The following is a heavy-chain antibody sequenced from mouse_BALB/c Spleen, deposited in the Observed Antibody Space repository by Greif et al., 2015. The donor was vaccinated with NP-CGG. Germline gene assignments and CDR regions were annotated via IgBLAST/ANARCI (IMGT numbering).Heavy chain of an antibody. Sequence: QVQLQQSGPELVKPGASVRISCKASGYTFTSYYIHWVKQRPGQGLEWIGWIYXGNVNTKYNEKFKGKATLTADKSSSTAYMQLSSLTSEDSAVYFCAREDGYYDYWGQGTTLTVSS. CDR1: GYTFTSYY. CDR3: AREDGYYDY. D-gene: IGHD2-3*01. J-gene: IGHJ2*01. CDR2: IYXGNVNT. V-gene: IGHV1S56*01.